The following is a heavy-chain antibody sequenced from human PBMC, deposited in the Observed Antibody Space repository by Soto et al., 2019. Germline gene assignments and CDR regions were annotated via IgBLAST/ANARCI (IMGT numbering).Heavy chain of an antibody. CDR3: AREILSWVLDY. CDR1: GFTFSSYA. Sequence: QVQLVESGGGVVQPGRSLRLSCAASGFTFSSYAMHWVRQAPGKGLEWVAVISYDGSNKYYADSVKGRFTISRDNSKNTLYLQMNSLRAEDTAVYYCAREILSWVLDYWGQGTLVTVSS. J-gene: IGHJ4*02. D-gene: IGHD3-16*01. V-gene: IGHV3-30-3*01. CDR2: ISYDGSNK.